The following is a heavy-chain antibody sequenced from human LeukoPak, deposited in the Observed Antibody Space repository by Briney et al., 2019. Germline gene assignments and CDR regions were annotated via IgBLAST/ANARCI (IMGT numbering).Heavy chain of an antibody. D-gene: IGHD3-22*01. Sequence: WETLSLTCTVSGGSISSSSYYWGWIRQPPGKGLEWIGRIYYSGSTYYIPSLKSRLTISVDTSKNQFSLKLSSVTAADTAVYYCARLRREDSSGYPYYFDCWGQGTLVTVSS. CDR3: ARLRREDSSGYPYYFDC. CDR1: GGSISSSSYY. J-gene: IGHJ4*02. CDR2: IYYSGST. V-gene: IGHV4-39*01.